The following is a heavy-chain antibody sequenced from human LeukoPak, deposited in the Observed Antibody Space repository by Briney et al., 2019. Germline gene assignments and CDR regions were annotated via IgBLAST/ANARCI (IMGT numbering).Heavy chain of an antibody. CDR3: ATQPDFWSGYSDDY. J-gene: IGHJ4*02. CDR1: GFTVSSNY. CDR2: IYSGGST. Sequence: GGSLRLSCAASGFTVSSNYMSWVRQAPGKGLEWVSVIYSGGSTYYADSVKGRFTISRDNSKNTLYLQMNSLRAEDTAVYYCATQPDFWSGYSDDYWGQGTLVTVSS. V-gene: IGHV3-66*02. D-gene: IGHD3-3*01.